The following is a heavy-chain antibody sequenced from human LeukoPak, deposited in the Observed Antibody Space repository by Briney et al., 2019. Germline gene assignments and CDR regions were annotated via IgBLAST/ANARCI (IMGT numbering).Heavy chain of an antibody. CDR2: IYTSGSN. CDR1: GGSISSYY. D-gene: IGHD6-25*01. CDR3: ARADAANWYDP. V-gene: IGHV4-4*07. J-gene: IGHJ5*02. Sequence: SETLSLTCTASGGSISSYYWSWIRQPAGQGLEWIGRIYTSGSNKYNPSLKSMVTMSVDTSKYQFSLKLSSVAAADTTVYYCARADAANWYDPGGRGTLVTVTA.